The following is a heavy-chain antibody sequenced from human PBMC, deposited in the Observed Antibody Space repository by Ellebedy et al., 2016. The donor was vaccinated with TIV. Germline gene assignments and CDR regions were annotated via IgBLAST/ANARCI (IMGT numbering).Heavy chain of an antibody. CDR2: VSGSGGTT. J-gene: IGHJ4*02. D-gene: IGHD6-13*01. V-gene: IGHV3-23*01. Sequence: GESLKISCAASGFTFSTYVMSWVRQAPGKGLEWVSTVSGSGGTTYYADSVKGRFTISRDNSKNTLYLHMNSLRADDTAVYYCARGAIGAAGGTIDYWGQGTLVIVSS. CDR1: GFTFSTYV. CDR3: ARGAIGAAGGTIDY.